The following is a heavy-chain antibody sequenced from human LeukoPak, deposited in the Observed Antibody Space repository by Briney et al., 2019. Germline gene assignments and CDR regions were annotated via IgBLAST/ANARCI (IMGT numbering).Heavy chain of an antibody. D-gene: IGHD1-1*01. CDR2: INYSGSA. V-gene: IGHV4-30-4*01. CDR1: GGSISSANYY. Sequence: SETLSLTCTVSGGSISSANYYWSWIRQPPGTGLEWIGYINYSGSAFYNPSLESRIIISVDTSKNQISLKVTSVTAADSAVCYCARKGRTWSNRFDPWGQGTLVTVSS. J-gene: IGHJ5*02. CDR3: ARKGRTWSNRFDP.